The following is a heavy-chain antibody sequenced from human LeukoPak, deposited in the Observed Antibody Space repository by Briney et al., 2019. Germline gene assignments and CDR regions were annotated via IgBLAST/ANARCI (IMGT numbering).Heavy chain of an antibody. V-gene: IGHV4-34*01. D-gene: IGHD3-10*01. CDR3: ARGRLTITMVRGVIGLGYYYYMDV. CDR2: INHSGST. CDR1: GGSFSGYY. Sequence: KPSETLSLTCAVYGGSFSGYYWSWIRQPPGKGLEWIGEINHSGSTNYNPSLKSRVTISVDTSKNQFSLKLSSVIAADTAVYYCARGRLTITMVRGVIGLGYYYYMDVWGKGTTVTVSS. J-gene: IGHJ6*03.